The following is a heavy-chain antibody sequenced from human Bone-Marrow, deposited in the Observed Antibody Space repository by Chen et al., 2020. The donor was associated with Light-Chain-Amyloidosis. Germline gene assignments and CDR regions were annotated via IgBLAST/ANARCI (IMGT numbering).Heavy chain of an antibody. CDR3: ASDGGLVVVEAAV. CDR1: GFSFSNAW. Sequence: EVRLVESGGGVVKPGGSLRLSCEASGFSFSNAWVTWVRQAPGKGLEWLGRIKRESDGGTTAFAASVQGRFGISRDQTRNTVYLRMSSLKSDDTAIYYCASDGGLVVVEAAVWGQGTQVTVSS. D-gene: IGHD2-21*01. V-gene: IGHV3-15*01. J-gene: IGHJ4*02. CDR2: IKRESDGGTT.